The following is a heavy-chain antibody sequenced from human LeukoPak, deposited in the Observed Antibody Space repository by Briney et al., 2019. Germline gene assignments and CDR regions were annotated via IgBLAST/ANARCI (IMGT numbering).Heavy chain of an antibody. CDR1: GYTFTSYY. V-gene: IGHV1-46*01. CDR2: INPSGGST. J-gene: IGHJ4*02. D-gene: IGHD2-15*01. CDR3: ARDPSLHCSGGSCYYFDY. Sequence: ASVKASCKASGYTFTSYYMHWVRQAPGQGLEWMGIINPSGGSTSYAQKFQGRVTMTRDTSTSTVYMELSSLRSEDTAVYYCARDPSLHCSGGSCYYFDYWGQGTLVTVSS.